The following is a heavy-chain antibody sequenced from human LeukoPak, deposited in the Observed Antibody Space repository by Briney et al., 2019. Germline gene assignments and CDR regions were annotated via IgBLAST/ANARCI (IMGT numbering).Heavy chain of an antibody. Sequence: ASVKVSCKASGGTFSSYAISWVRQAPGQGLEWMGGIIPIFGTANYAQKFQGRVTITADESTSTAYMELSSLRSEDTAVYYCARGGGSYAGNYYFDYWGQGTLVTVSS. CDR3: ARGGGSYAGNYYFDY. CDR2: IIPIFGTA. CDR1: GGTFSSYA. J-gene: IGHJ4*02. V-gene: IGHV1-69*13. D-gene: IGHD1-26*01.